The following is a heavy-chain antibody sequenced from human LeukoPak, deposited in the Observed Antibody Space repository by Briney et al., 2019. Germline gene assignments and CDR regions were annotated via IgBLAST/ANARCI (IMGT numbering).Heavy chain of an antibody. Sequence: ASVKVSCKASGYTFTGYYMHWVRQAPGQGLEWMGWINPNSGGTNYAQKFQGRVTMTRDTSISTAYMELSRLRSDDTAVYYCARGCSGGSCCLSYYYGMDVWGQGTTVTVSS. V-gene: IGHV1-2*02. CDR1: GYTFTGYY. J-gene: IGHJ6*02. D-gene: IGHD2-15*01. CDR3: ARGCSGGSCCLSYYYGMDV. CDR2: INPNSGGT.